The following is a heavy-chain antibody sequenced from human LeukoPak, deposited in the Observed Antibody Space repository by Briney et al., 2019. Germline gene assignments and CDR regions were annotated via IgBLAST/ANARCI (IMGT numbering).Heavy chain of an antibody. CDR3: ARDYYDSSGLIDY. Sequence: SETLSLTCAVYGGSFSGYYWSGIRQPPGKGLEWIGEINHSGSTNYNPSLKSRVTISVDTSKNQFSLKLSSVTAADTAVYYCARDYYDSSGLIDYWGQGTLVTVSS. V-gene: IGHV4-34*01. CDR1: GGSFSGYY. D-gene: IGHD3-22*01. J-gene: IGHJ4*02. CDR2: INHSGST.